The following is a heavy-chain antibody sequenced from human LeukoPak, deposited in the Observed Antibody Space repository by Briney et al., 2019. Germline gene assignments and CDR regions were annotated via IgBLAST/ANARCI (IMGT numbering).Heavy chain of an antibody. CDR1: GGSISSYY. V-gene: IGHV4-4*07. D-gene: IGHD2-2*01. CDR2: IYTSGST. Sequence: SETPSLTCTVSGGSISSYYWSWIRQPAGKGLEWVGRIYTSGSTNYNPSLKRRVTMSVDTSKTQFSLKLSSVTAADTAVYYCARASLHYCSSTSCYLKYYYMDVWGKGTTVTVSS. CDR3: ARASLHYCSSTSCYLKYYYMDV. J-gene: IGHJ6*03.